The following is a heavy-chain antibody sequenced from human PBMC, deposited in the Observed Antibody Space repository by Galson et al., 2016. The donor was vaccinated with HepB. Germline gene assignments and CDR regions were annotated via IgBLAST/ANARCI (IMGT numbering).Heavy chain of an antibody. CDR3: AKEDDSGSHWGGIDV. CDR1: GFPFTTYA. D-gene: IGHD3-10*01. J-gene: IGHJ6*02. Sequence: SLRLSCAASGFPFTTYAMHWLRQPPGKGLEWSAIISYGGTDEYYAASVRGRFTISRDNSQDTVYLQMSSLRPEDTAVYYCAKEDDSGSHWGGIDVWGQGTTVTVSS. V-gene: IGHV3-30*18. CDR2: ISYGGTDE.